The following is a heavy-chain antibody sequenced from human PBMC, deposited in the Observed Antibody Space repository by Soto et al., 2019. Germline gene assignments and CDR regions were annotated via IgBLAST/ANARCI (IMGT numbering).Heavy chain of an antibody. CDR1: GFTFSSYA. Sequence: EVQLLESGGGLVQPGGSLRLSCAASGFTFSSYAMSWVRQAPGKGLEWVSAISGSGGSTYYADSVKGRFTISRDNSKNTLYLQMNSLRAEDTAVYYCAKDGTYYYCSGSLYYGMDVRGQGTTVTVSS. D-gene: IGHD3-10*01. CDR2: ISGSGGST. J-gene: IGHJ6*02. V-gene: IGHV3-23*01. CDR3: AKDGTYYYCSGSLYYGMDV.